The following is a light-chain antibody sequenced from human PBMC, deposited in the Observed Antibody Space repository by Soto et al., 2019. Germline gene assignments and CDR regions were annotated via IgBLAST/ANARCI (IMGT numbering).Light chain of an antibody. CDR1: QSVSSTS. J-gene: IGKJ4*01. CDR3: QQYGTSSLT. Sequence: DIVLTQSPGTLYLSPGERAILSCRASQSVSSTSLAWYQQGPGQAPRLLIYHVSSRANGIPDRFSDSGSGTDFTLTISTLEPEDFAVYYCQQYGTSSLTFGGGTRVEI. V-gene: IGKV3-20*01. CDR2: HVS.